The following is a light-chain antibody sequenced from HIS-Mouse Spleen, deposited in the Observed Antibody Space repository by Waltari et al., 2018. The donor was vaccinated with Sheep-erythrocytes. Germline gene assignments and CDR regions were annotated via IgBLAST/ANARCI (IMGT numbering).Light chain of an antibody. CDR3: SSYAGSNNYV. V-gene: IGLV2-8*01. Sequence: QSALTQPPSASGSPGQSVTISCTGTSSHVGGYNYVPWYQQHPAKAPKPMIYEVSKRPSGVPDRFSGSKSGNTASLTVSGLQAEDEADYYCSSYAGSNNYVFGTGTKVTVL. J-gene: IGLJ1*01. CDR2: EVS. CDR1: SSHVGGYNY.